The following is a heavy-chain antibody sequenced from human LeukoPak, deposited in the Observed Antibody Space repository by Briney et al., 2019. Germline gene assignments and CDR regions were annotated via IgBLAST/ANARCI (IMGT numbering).Heavy chain of an antibody. CDR1: GGSFSGYY. Sequence: PSETLSLTCAVYGGSFSGYYWSWIRQPPGKGLEWIGEINHSGSTNYNPSLKSRVTISVDTSKNQFSLKLSSVTAADTAVYYCARYGSPASLRGNVWGSCRYASFDYWGQGTLVTVSS. D-gene: IGHD3-16*02. J-gene: IGHJ4*02. CDR3: ARYGSPASLRGNVWGSCRYASFDY. CDR2: INHSGST. V-gene: IGHV4-34*01.